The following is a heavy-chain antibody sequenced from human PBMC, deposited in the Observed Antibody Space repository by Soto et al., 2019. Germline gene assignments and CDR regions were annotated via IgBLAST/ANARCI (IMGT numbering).Heavy chain of an antibody. CDR2: INPNSGGT. CDR3: ARGGYSSSWFVY. CDR1: GYSFTCYY. D-gene: IGHD6-13*01. Sequence: XSVKVSCKASGYSFTCYYMNWVRQAPGQGLEWMGWINPNSGGTNYAQKFQGWVTMTRDTSISTAYMELSRLRSDDTAVYYCARGGYSSSWFVYWGQGPLVTVSS. J-gene: IGHJ4*02. V-gene: IGHV1-2*04.